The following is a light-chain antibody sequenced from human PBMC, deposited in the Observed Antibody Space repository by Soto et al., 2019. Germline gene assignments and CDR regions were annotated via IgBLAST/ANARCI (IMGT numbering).Light chain of an antibody. J-gene: IGKJ1*01. Sequence: DIQMTQSPSSLSASVGDRVTITCRASQSIVTYLNWYQQKPGKAPKLLIYGASNLQTGVPSRFSGSGSETDFTLTISSLQPEDVATYYCQKYNSARWTFGQGTKVDIK. CDR2: GAS. CDR1: QSIVTY. V-gene: IGKV1-39*01. CDR3: QKYNSARWT.